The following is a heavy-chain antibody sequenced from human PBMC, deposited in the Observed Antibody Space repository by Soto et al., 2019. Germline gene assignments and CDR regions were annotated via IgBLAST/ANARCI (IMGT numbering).Heavy chain of an antibody. J-gene: IGHJ4*02. V-gene: IGHV2-26*01. CDR2: IFSNDET. CDR3: ARSAGFAFQKLLEYPNFDY. D-gene: IGHD3-3*01. Sequence: QVTLKESGPVLVKPTETLTLTCTVSGFSLSNARMGVSWIRQPPGKAMEWLAPIFSNDETSYTPSLTSRITISKDNSKSQVVLTMSIMDPMDTATDYCARSAGFAFQKLLEYPNFDYWGQGTHVTVCS. CDR1: GFSLSNARMG.